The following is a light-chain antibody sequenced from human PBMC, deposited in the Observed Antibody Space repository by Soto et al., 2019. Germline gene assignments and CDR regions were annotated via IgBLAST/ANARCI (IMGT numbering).Light chain of an antibody. CDR2: DVR. Sequence: QSVLTQPASVSGSPGQSITISCTGTSSDGGGYNYVSWYQQHPGKAPKLMIYDVRNRASGASNRFSGSKSGNTASLTISGLQAEDEADYYCTSYTSSSTLYVFGTGTKLTVL. V-gene: IGLV2-14*01. J-gene: IGLJ1*01. CDR1: SSDGGGYNY. CDR3: TSYTSSSTLYV.